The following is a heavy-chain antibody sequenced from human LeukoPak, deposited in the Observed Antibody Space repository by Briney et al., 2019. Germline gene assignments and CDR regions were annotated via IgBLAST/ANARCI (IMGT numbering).Heavy chain of an antibody. CDR3: ARGGDQPPYYYYYMDV. Sequence: ASVKVSCKASGGTFSSYAISWVRQAPGQGLEWMGGIIPIFGTANYAQKFQGRVTITTDESTSTAYMELSSLRSEDTAVYYCARGGDQPPYYYYYMDVWGKGTTVTVSS. CDR1: GGTFSSYA. J-gene: IGHJ6*03. V-gene: IGHV1-69*05. CDR2: IIPIFGTA.